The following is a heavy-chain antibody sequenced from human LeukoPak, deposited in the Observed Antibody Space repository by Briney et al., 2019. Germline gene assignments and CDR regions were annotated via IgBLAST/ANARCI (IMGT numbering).Heavy chain of an antibody. CDR3: ARALYFKIAAAGYYFDY. V-gene: IGHV3-66*01. CDR2: IYSGGST. J-gene: IGHJ4*02. D-gene: IGHD6-13*01. Sequence: GGSLRLSCAASGFTFSSYAMSWVRQAPGKGLEWVSVIYSGGSTYYADSVKGRFTISRDNSKNTLYLQMNSLRAEDTAVYYCARALYFKIAAAGYYFDYWGQGTLVTVSS. CDR1: GFTFSSYA.